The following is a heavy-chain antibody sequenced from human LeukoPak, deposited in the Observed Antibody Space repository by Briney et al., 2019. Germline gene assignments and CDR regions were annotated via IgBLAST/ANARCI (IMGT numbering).Heavy chain of an antibody. CDR1: GFTFSSYE. V-gene: IGHV3-48*03. CDR3: ARDAESPGTTMTTYHYYMDV. CDR2: ISSSGNSI. Sequence: GGSLRLSCAASGFTFSSYEMTWVRQAPGKGLEWVSYISSSGNSISYADSVKGRFTISRDNAKNSLYLQMNSLRDEDTAVYYCARDAESPGTTMTTYHYYMDVWGKGTTVTISS. D-gene: IGHD4-17*01. J-gene: IGHJ6*03.